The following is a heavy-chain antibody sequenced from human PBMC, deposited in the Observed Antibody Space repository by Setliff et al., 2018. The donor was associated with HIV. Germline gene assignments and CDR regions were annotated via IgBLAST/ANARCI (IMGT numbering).Heavy chain of an antibody. Sequence: LSLTCTVSGGSISSHYWIWIRQPPGKGLEWIGYIHYSGATNYNPSLKSRVTISLDTSRTQFSLRLSSVTAADTAVYYCARHSPNVGVRGDAFDIWDQGTVVTVSS. CDR1: GGSISSHY. V-gene: IGHV4-59*08. D-gene: IGHD2-8*01. J-gene: IGHJ3*02. CDR3: ARHSPNVGVRGDAFDI. CDR2: IHYSGAT.